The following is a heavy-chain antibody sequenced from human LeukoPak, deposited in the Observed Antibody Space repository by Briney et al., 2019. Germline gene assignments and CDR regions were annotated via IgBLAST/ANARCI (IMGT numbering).Heavy chain of an antibody. CDR3: ANQYYNFWSGFYKGGFDS. V-gene: IGHV4-34*01. D-gene: IGHD3-3*01. CDR2: INHSGST. CDR1: GGSFSGYY. Sequence: PSETLSLTYAVYGGSFSGYYWGWIRQPPGKGLEWIGEINHSGSTNYNPSLKSRVTISVDTSKNQFSLKLSSVTAADTAVYYCANQYYNFWSGFYKGGFDSWGQGTLVTVSS. J-gene: IGHJ4*02.